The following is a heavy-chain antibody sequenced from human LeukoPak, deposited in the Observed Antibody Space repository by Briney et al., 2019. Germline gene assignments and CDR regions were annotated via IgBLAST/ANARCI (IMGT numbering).Heavy chain of an antibody. Sequence: RGSLRLSCAASGFTFSSYAMSWVRQAPGKGLEWVSAISGSGGSTYYADSVKGRFTISRDNSKNTLYLQMNSLRAEDTAVYYCAKVHNYYYYGMDVWGQGTTVTVSS. J-gene: IGHJ6*02. CDR3: AKVHNYYYYGMDV. CDR2: ISGSGGST. V-gene: IGHV3-23*01. CDR1: GFTFSSYA.